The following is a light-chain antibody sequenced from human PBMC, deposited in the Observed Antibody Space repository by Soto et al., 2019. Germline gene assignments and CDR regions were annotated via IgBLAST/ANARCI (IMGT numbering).Light chain of an antibody. CDR1: SSNIGSNY. CDR3: AAWDDSLSGVV. Sequence: QSVLTQPPSASGTPGQRVTISCSGSSSNIGSNYVYWYQQLPGTVPQLLIYRNSERPSGVPDRFSGSKSGTSASLAISGVRSEDEADYYCAAWDDSLSGVVFGGGTKLTVL. CDR2: RNS. J-gene: IGLJ2*01. V-gene: IGLV1-47*01.